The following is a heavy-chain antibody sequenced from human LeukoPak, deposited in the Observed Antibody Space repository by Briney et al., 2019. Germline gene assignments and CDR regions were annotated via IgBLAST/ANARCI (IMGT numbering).Heavy chain of an antibody. CDR2: INWNGGST. J-gene: IGHJ6*03. Sequence: PGGSLRLSCAASRFTFDDYGMSWVRQAPGKGLEWVSGINWNGGSTGYADSVKGRFTISRDNAKNSLYLQMNSLSAEDTALYYCAREDGDTATGYYYYYMDVGGKGTTVTVSS. CDR1: RFTFDDYG. CDR3: AREDGDTATGYYYYYMDV. D-gene: IGHD5-18*01. V-gene: IGHV3-20*04.